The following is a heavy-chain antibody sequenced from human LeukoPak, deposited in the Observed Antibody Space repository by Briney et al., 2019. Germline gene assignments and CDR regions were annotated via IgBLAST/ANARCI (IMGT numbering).Heavy chain of an antibody. CDR2: VWFDGSNS. V-gene: IGHV3-33*01. J-gene: IGHJ4*02. D-gene: IGHD3-10*01. CDR1: GFRFSTYG. CDR3: ARFAGSDYTGSFDL. Sequence: PGTSLRLSCAGSGFRFSTYGMHWVRQAPGKGLEWLGYVWFDGSNSDYVGPVKGRFTISRDNSKNTVFLQMNSLRAEDTAVYHCARFAGSDYTGSFDLWGQGTPVTVSS.